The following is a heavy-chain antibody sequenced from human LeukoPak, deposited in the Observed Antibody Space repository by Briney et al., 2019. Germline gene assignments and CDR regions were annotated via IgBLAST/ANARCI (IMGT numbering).Heavy chain of an antibody. D-gene: IGHD3-10*01. CDR3: AREIPYGSGSYSIVGDMDV. CDR1: GFSFRSYA. Sequence: PGGSLTLSCAASGFSFRSYAMSWVRQAPGKGLEWVSAISGSGGSTGYADSVKGRFTISRDNAKNSLYLQMNSLRAEDTALYYCAREIPYGSGSYSIVGDMDVWGKGTTVTVSS. CDR2: ISGSGGST. J-gene: IGHJ6*03. V-gene: IGHV3-20*04.